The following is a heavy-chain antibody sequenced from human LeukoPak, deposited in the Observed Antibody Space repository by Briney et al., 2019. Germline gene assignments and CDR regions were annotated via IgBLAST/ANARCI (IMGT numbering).Heavy chain of an antibody. Sequence: GGSLRLSCAVSGFTFRNYWMAWVRQAPGKGLEWVANIRGDEGDKNSVDSVKGRFTISRDKAKNSLYLQMNSLRVEDTAVYYCARDVGGDLDYWGQGTLVTVSS. V-gene: IGHV3-7*03. CDR3: ARDVGGDLDY. J-gene: IGHJ4*02. D-gene: IGHD2-21*02. CDR2: IRGDEGDK. CDR1: GFTFRNYW.